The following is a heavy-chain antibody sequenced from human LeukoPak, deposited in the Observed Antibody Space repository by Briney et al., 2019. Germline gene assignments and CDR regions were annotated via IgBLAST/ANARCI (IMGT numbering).Heavy chain of an antibody. CDR1: GYSFTSYW. Sequence: GESLKISCKGSGYSFTSYWIGWVRQMPGKGLEWMGIIYPGDSDTRYSPSFQGQVTISADKSISTAYLQWSSLKASDTAMYYCASHGSDYYDSSGYSYYYYMDVWGKGTTVTVSS. J-gene: IGHJ6*03. CDR2: IYPGDSDT. D-gene: IGHD3-22*01. CDR3: ASHGSDYYDSSGYSYYYYMDV. V-gene: IGHV5-51*01.